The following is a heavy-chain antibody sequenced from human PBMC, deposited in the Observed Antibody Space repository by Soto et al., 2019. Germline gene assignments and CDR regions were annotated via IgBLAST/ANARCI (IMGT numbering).Heavy chain of an antibody. V-gene: IGHV3-66*01. J-gene: IGHJ6*02. CDR1: GFTVSGNH. CDR3: ARDDV. CDR2: IYTGGSST. Sequence: EVQLVESGGGLVQPGGSLRLSCAASGFTVSGNHMSWVRQTPGKGLECVSVIYTGGSSTYYADSVKGRFTVSRDNSKNTLYLQMNSLRAEDTAVYYCARDDVWGQGTTVTVSS.